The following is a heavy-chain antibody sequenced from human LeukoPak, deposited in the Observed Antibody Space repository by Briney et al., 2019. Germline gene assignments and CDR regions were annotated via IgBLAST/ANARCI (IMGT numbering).Heavy chain of an antibody. CDR3: ARFVRGVINNWFDP. CDR1: GYTLTELS. Sequence: ASVKVSCKVSGYTLTELSMHWVRQATGQGLEWMGWMNPNSGNTGYAQKFQGRVTITRNTSISTAYMELSSLRSEDTAVYYCARFVRGVINNWFDPWGQGTLVTVSS. J-gene: IGHJ5*02. V-gene: IGHV1-8*03. CDR2: MNPNSGNT. D-gene: IGHD3-10*02.